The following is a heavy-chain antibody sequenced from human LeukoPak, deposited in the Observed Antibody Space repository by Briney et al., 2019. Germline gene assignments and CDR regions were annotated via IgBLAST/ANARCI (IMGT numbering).Heavy chain of an antibody. V-gene: IGHV1-18*01. CDR3: ATFGMVRGKNWFDP. Sequence: ASVKVSCKASGYTFTNYGIIWVRQAPGQGLEWMGWISANNGHTSYAQKFQDRVTMTTDTSASTAYMEVRSLRYEDTAVYYCATFGMVRGKNWFDPWGQGTLVTVSS. CDR1: GYTFTNYG. CDR2: ISANNGHT. D-gene: IGHD3-10*01. J-gene: IGHJ5*02.